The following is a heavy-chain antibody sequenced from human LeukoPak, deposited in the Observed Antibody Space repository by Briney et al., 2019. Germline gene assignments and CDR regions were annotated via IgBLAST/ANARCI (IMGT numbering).Heavy chain of an antibody. D-gene: IGHD6-13*01. Sequence: GGSLRLSCAASGSTFSSYAMSWVRQAPGKGLEWVSAISGSGGSTYYADSVKGRFTISRDNSKNTLYLQMNSLYYCAKEAAAAGEFDYWGQGTLVTVSS. CDR2: ISGSGGST. CDR3: GEFDY. CDR1: GSTFSSYA. J-gene: IGHJ4*02. V-gene: IGHV3-23*01.